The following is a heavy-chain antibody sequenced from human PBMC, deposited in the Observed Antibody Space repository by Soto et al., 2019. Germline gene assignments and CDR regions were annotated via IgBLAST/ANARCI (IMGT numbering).Heavy chain of an antibody. V-gene: IGHV1-69*13. Sequence: SVKVSCKASGGTFSSYAISWVLQAPGQGLEWMGGIIPIFGTANYAQKFQGRVTITADESTSTAYMELSSLRSEDTAVYYCARDLSNYYGSGATFGWFDPWGQGTLVTVSS. CDR3: ARDLSNYYGSGATFGWFDP. CDR1: GGTFSSYA. J-gene: IGHJ5*02. CDR2: IIPIFGTA. D-gene: IGHD3-10*01.